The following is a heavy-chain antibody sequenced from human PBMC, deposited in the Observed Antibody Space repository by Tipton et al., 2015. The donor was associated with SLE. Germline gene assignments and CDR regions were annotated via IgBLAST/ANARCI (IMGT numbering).Heavy chain of an antibody. V-gene: IGHV1-18*01. D-gene: IGHD5-18*01. J-gene: IGHJ4*02. Sequence: QLVQSGAEVKKPGASVKVSCKPSGYTFTSYGISWVRQAPGQGLEWMGWVSAYTPNANYAQNLQGRVTMTTDTSTNTAYMELRSLRSDDTAVYYCSRVRDTYFDSWGQGTLVTVSS. CDR3: SRVRDTYFDS. CDR2: VSAYTPNA. CDR1: GYTFTSYG.